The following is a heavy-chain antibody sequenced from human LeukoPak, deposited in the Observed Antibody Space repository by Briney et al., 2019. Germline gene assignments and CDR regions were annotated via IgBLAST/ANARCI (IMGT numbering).Heavy chain of an antibody. V-gene: IGHV4-34*01. CDR3: ARGFGLRGMRP. D-gene: IGHD3-16*01. CDR2: INHSGST. Sequence: PSETLSLTCAVYGGSFSGYYWSWIRQPPGKGLEWIGEINHSGSTNYNPSLKSRVTISVDTSKNQFSLKLSSVTAADTAVYYCARGFGLRGMRPWGQGTLVTVSS. J-gene: IGHJ5*02. CDR1: GGSFSGYY.